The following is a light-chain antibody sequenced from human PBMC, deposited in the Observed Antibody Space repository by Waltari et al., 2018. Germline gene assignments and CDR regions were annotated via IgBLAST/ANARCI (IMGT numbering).Light chain of an antibody. J-gene: IGKJ4*01. CDR1: QDISNY. Sequence: DIQMTQSPSSLSASVGDRVTITRQASQDISNYLNCYQQKPGKAPKLLIYDASNLETGVPSRFSGSGSGTDFTFTISSLQPEDIATYYCQQYDNPLLTFGGGTKVEIK. CDR3: QQYDNPLLT. V-gene: IGKV1-33*01. CDR2: DAS.